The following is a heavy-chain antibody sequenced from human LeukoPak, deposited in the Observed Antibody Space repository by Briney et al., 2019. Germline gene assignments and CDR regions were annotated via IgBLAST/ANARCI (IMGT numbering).Heavy chain of an antibody. J-gene: IGHJ4*02. CDR1: GGTFSSYA. CDR2: IIPIFGTA. V-gene: IGHV1-69*05. D-gene: IGHD5-12*01. Sequence: SVKVSCKASGGTFSSYAISWVRQAPGQALEWMGRIIPIFGTANYAQKFQGRVTITTDESTSTAYMELSSLRSEDTAVYYCASTDMVMGYYFDYWGQGTLVTVSS. CDR3: ASTDMVMGYYFDY.